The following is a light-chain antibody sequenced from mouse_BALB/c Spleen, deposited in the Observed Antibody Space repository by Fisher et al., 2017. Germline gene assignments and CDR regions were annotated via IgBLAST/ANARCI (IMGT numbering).Light chain of an antibody. CDR3: RQRSSYPYT. J-gene: IGKJ2*01. Sequence: IVITQTTAIMSASPGEKVTMTCSASSSVSYMYWYQQKPGSSPRLLIYDTSNLASGVPVRFSGSGSGTSYSLTISRMEAEDAATYYCRQRSSYPYTFGGGTKLEIK. CDR1: SSVSY. CDR2: DTS. V-gene: IGKV4-55*01.